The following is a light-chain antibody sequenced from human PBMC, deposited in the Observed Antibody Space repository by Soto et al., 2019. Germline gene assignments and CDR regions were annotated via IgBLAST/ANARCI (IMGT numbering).Light chain of an antibody. CDR1: SSDGGVYNY. V-gene: IGLV2-14*01. Sequence: QSALTQPASVSGSPGQSITISCTGTSSDGGVYNYVSWYQQHPGKAPKLMIYEVSNRPSGVSNRFSGSKSGNTASLTISGLQPEDEADYFCNSYTASSTLLYVFGTGTKVTVL. CDR2: EVS. J-gene: IGLJ1*01. CDR3: NSYTASSTLLYV.